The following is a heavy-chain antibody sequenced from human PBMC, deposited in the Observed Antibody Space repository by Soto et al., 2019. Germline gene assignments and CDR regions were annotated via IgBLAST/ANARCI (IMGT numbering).Heavy chain of an antibody. CDR3: ARQWSSSWGEVSYFDY. Sequence: ASVKVSCKASGYTFTSYAMHWVRQAPGQRLEWMGWINAGNGNTKYSQKFQGRVTITRDTSASTAYMELSSLRSEDTAVYYCARQWSSSWGEVSYFDYWGQGTLVTVSS. V-gene: IGHV1-3*01. CDR1: GYTFTSYA. D-gene: IGHD6-13*01. J-gene: IGHJ4*02. CDR2: INAGNGNT.